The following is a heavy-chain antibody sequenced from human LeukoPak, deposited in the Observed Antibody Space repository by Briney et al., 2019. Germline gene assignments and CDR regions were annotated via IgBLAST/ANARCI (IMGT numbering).Heavy chain of an antibody. CDR1: GFTFSSYA. V-gene: IGHV3-23*01. J-gene: IGHJ4*02. CDR3: AGRNGGYSYGYFDY. Sequence: PGGSLRLSCAASGFTFSSYAMSWVRQAPGKGLEWVSAISGSGGSTYYADSVKGRFTISRDNSKNTLYLQMNSLRAEDTVVYYCAGRNGGYSYGYFDYWGQGTLVTVSS. D-gene: IGHD5-18*01. CDR2: ISGSGGST.